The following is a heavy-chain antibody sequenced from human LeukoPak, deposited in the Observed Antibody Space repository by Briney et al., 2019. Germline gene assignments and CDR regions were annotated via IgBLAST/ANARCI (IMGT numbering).Heavy chain of an antibody. CDR2: INHSGST. CDR1: GGSFSGYY. J-gene: IGHJ5*02. D-gene: IGHD6-13*01. V-gene: IGHV4-34*01. Sequence: PSETLSLTCAVYGGSFSGYYWSWIRQPPGKGLEWIGEINHSGSTNYNPSLKSRVTISVDTSKNQFSLKLSSVTAADTAVYYRASCIAAAGANWFDPWGQGTLVTVSS. CDR3: ASCIAAAGANWFDP.